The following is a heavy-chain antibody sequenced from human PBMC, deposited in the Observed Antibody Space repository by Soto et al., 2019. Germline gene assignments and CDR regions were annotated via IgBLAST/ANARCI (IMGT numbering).Heavy chain of an antibody. V-gene: IGHV1-18*01. CDR1: GYTFTSYG. D-gene: IGHD5-12*01. J-gene: IGHJ4*02. CDR2: ISGYNGYT. CDR3: AGKVAGVLFDY. Sequence: QVQLVQSGAEVKKPGASVKVSCKASGYTFTSYGINWVRQAPGQGLEWMGWISGYNGYTDYAQKLQGRVTMTTDTSTSTAYMELRGLRYDDTAVYYCAGKVAGVLFDYWGQGTLVTVSS.